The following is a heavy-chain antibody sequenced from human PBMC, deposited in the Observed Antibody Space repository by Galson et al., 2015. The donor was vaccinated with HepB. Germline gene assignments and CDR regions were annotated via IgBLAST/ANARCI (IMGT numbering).Heavy chain of an antibody. V-gene: IGHV3-21*01. D-gene: IGHD1-7*01. CDR3: ARDRDPGTTFDY. CDR1: GFAFSSYS. Sequence: SLRLSCAASGFAFSSYSMIWVRQAPGKGLEWVSSISSSSSYIYYADSVKGRFTISRDNAKNSLYLQMNSLRAEDTAVYYCARDRDPGTTFDYWGQGTLVTVSS. CDR2: ISSSSSYI. J-gene: IGHJ4*02.